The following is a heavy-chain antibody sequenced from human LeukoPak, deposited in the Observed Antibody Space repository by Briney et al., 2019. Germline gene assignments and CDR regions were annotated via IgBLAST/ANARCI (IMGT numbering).Heavy chain of an antibody. Sequence: GGSLRLSCAASGLTVSSSYITWVRQAPGKGLEWVAVISYDGSNKYYADSVKGRFTTSRDNSKNTLYLQMNSLRAEDTAVYYCAREKQQLDAFDIWGQGTMVTVSS. CDR3: AREKQQLDAFDI. CDR2: ISYDGSNK. D-gene: IGHD6-13*01. CDR1: GLTVSSSY. V-gene: IGHV3-30*03. J-gene: IGHJ3*02.